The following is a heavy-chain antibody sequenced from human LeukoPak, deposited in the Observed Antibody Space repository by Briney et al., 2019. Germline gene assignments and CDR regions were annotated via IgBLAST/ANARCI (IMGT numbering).Heavy chain of an antibody. V-gene: IGHV1-8*01. CDR3: ARWDSGYDRDDY. CDR2: MNPNSGNT. CDR1: GYTFTSYD. Sequence: GASVKVSCKASGYTFTSYDINWVRQATGQGLEWMGWMNPNSGNTGYAQKFQGRVAMTRNTSISTAYMELSSLRSEDTAVYYCARWDSGYDRDDYWGQGTLVTVSS. D-gene: IGHD5-12*01. J-gene: IGHJ4*02.